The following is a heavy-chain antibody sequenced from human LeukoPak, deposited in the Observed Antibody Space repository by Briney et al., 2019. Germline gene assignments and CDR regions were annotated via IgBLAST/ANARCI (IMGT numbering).Heavy chain of an antibody. CDR1: GGSFSGYY. CDR2: INHSGST. D-gene: IGHD2-15*01. J-gene: IGHJ5*02. CDR3: ARSRRSVPRWFDP. Sequence: PSETLSLTCAAYGGSFSGYYWSWIRQPPGKGLEWIGEINHSGSTNYNPSLKSRVTISVDTSKNQFSLKLSSVTAADTAVYYCARSRRSVPRWFDPWGQGTLVTVSS. V-gene: IGHV4-34*01.